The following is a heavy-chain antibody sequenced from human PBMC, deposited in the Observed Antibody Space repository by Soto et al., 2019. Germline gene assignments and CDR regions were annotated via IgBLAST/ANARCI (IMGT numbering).Heavy chain of an antibody. V-gene: IGHV4-59*08. CDR2: IYYSGST. J-gene: IGHJ5*02. D-gene: IGHD5-18*01. CDR1: GGSISSYY. Sequence: PSETLSLTCTVSGGSISSYYWSWIRQPPGKGLEWIGYIYYSGSTNYNPSLKSRVTISVDTSKNQFSLKLSSVTAADTAVYYCARLGTAMVTSWFDPWGQGTLVTVSS. CDR3: ARLGTAMVTSWFDP.